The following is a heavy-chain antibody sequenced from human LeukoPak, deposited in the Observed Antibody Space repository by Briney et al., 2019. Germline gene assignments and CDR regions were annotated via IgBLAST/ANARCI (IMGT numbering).Heavy chain of an antibody. J-gene: IGHJ4*02. CDR2: IYSGGST. CDR3: ARDLGYSYGIY. V-gene: IGHV3-53*01. CDR1: GFTFSSNY. D-gene: IGHD5-18*01. Sequence: PGGSLRLSCAASGFTFSSNYMSWVRQAPGKGLEWVAVIYSGGSTYYADSVKGRFTISRDNSKNTLYLQMNSLRAEDTAVYYCARDLGYSYGIYWGQGTLVTVSS.